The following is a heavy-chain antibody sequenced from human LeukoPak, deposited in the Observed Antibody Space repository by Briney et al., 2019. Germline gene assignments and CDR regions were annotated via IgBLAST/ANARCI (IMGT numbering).Heavy chain of an antibody. Sequence: SETLSLTCTVSGGSISSYYWSWIRQPPGKGLEWIGYIYYSGSTNYNPSLKSRVTISVDTSKNQFSLKLSSVTAADTAVYYCARAKYYYGSGSYGYFDYWGQGTPVTVSS. CDR2: IYYSGST. J-gene: IGHJ4*02. D-gene: IGHD3-10*01. V-gene: IGHV4-59*01. CDR1: GGSISSYY. CDR3: ARAKYYYGSGSYGYFDY.